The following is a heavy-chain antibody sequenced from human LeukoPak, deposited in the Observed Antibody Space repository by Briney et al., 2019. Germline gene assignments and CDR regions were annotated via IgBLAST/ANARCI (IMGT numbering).Heavy chain of an antibody. CDR3: ARQAYSSSRPNWFDP. V-gene: IGHV5-51*01. CDR2: IYPGDSDT. J-gene: IGHJ5*02. CDR1: GYRFTSYW. Sequence: GESLKISCKGSGYRFTSYWIGWVRQMPGKGLEWMGIIYPGDSDTRYSPSFQGQVTISADKSISTAYLQWSSLKASDTAMYYCARQAYSSSRPNWFDPWGQGTLVTVSS. D-gene: IGHD6-6*01.